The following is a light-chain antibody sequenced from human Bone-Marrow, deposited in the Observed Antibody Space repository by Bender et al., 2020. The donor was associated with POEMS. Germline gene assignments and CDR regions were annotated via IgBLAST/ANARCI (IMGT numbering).Light chain of an antibody. Sequence: QSALTQPASVSGSPGQSIIISCTGTSSDVGSYNLVSWYQHNPGKAPKLMIFDVYNRPSGFSSRFSGSKSGNTASLTISGLQSEDEADYYCAVWDASLNGWVFGGGTKLTVL. CDR2: DVY. V-gene: IGLV2-14*02. CDR3: AVWDASLNGWV. CDR1: SSDVGSYNL. J-gene: IGLJ3*02.